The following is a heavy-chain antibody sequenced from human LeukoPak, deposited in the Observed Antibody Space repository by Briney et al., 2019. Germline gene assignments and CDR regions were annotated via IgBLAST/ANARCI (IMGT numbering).Heavy chain of an antibody. CDR3: ARGGRYSGSTFHP. D-gene: IGHD1-26*01. V-gene: IGHV1-46*01. Sequence: ASVKVSCKASGYTFTSYYMHWVRQAPGQGLEWMGIINPSGGSTSYAQKFQGRVTMTRNTSISTAYMEPSSLRSEDTAVYHCARGGRYSGSTFHPRRQRTLPTHSS. CDR2: INPSGGST. J-gene: IGHJ5*02. CDR1: GYTFTSYY.